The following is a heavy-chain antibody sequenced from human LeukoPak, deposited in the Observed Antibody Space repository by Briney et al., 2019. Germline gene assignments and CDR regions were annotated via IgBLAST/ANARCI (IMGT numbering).Heavy chain of an antibody. J-gene: IGHJ6*03. CDR1: GYTFTSYD. CDR3: AGLGKSSGYYPGLDYYYMDV. D-gene: IGHD3-22*01. V-gene: IGHV1-8*01. CDR2: MNPNSGNT. Sequence: ASVKVSCKASGYTFTSYDINWVRQATGQGLEWMGWMNPNSGNTGYAQKFQGRVTMTRDTSISTAYMELSRLRSDDTAVYYCAGLGKSSGYYPGLDYYYMDVWGKGTTVTVSS.